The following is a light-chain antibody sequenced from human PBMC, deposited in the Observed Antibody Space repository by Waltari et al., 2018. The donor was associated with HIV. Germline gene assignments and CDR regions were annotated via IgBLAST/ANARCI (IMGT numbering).Light chain of an antibody. Sequence: HSALTQPRSVSGSPGQSVTISCTGTSSDIGAYDYVSWFQKFPGRAPKLLIFDVNKRPSGVPDRFAGFKSGDTASLTISGLQPDDGSDYFCSSYGGVASYLIFGGGTTLTVL. CDR1: SSDIGAYDY. V-gene: IGLV2-11*01. CDR3: SSYGGVASYLI. CDR2: DVN. J-gene: IGLJ2*01.